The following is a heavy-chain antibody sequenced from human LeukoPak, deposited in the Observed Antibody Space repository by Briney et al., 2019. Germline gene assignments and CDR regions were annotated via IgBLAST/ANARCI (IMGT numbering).Heavy chain of an antibody. CDR2: ISYDGSNK. D-gene: IGHD6-19*01. Sequence: GGSLRLSCAASGSTFSSYAMSWVRQAPGKGLEWVAVISYDGSNKYYADSVKGRFTISRDNSKNTLYLQMNSLRAEDTAVYYCARGRQWLVDYWGQGTLVTVSS. CDR1: GSTFSSYA. V-gene: IGHV3-30-3*01. CDR3: ARGRQWLVDY. J-gene: IGHJ4*02.